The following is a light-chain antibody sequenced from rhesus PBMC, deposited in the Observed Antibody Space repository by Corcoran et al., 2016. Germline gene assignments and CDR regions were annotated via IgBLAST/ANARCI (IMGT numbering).Light chain of an antibody. V-gene: IGKV1-32*03. CDR1: QGISSY. CDR2: YAK. Sequence: DIQMSQFPSSLSASVGDRVTITCRASQGISSYLNWYQQKPGKAPKLLIYYAKSLESGVPSMFSGSGYGTDYTLTISRLQPEDLATYYCPQGYSTPYSFGQGTKVKIK. J-gene: IGKJ2*01. CDR3: PQGYSTPYS.